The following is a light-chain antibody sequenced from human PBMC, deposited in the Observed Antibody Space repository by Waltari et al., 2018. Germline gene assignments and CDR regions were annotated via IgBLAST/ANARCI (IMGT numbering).Light chain of an antibody. Sequence: AIRMTPSPSSLSASTGDRVTLTCRASQGNSSYLAWYQQKPGKAPKLLIYAASTLQNGVPSRFSGSGSGTDFTLTISCLQSEDFAIYYCQQSYTTPVFTFGQGTKLEIK. CDR3: QQSYTTPVFT. CDR1: QGNSSY. CDR2: AAS. J-gene: IGKJ2*01. V-gene: IGKV1-8*01.